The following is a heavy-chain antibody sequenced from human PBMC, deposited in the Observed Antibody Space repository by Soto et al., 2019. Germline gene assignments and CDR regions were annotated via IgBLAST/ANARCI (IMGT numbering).Heavy chain of an antibody. V-gene: IGHV3-11*01. J-gene: IGHJ4*02. CDR2: ISANGQGI. CDR1: GFTFSDYY. Sequence: XGSLGLSCSASGFTFSDYYMSWIRQAPGKGLEWVSAISANGQGIYYADSVRGRFTISRDNSKNTIFLHMDSLRAEDTAVYYCEKDRNYPRDYFHYWGQGTLVTVTS. CDR3: EKDRNYPRDYFHY. D-gene: IGHD1-7*01.